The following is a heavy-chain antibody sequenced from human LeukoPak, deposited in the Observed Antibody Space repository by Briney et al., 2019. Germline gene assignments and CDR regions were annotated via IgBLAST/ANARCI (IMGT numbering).Heavy chain of an antibody. CDR2: MSAYNGNT. D-gene: IGHD2-2*01. V-gene: IGHV1-18*04. CDR3: ARAGQYCSSTSCQHRRYYYGMDV. Sequence: GASVKVSCKASGYTFTSYGISWVRQAPGQGLEWKGWMSAYNGNTNYAQKLQGRVTMTTDTSTSTAYMELRSLRSDDTAVYYCARAGQYCSSTSCQHRRYYYGMDVWGKGTTVTVSS. CDR1: GYTFTSYG. J-gene: IGHJ6*04.